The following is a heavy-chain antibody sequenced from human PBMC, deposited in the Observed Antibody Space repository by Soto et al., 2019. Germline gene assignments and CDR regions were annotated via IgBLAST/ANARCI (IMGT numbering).Heavy chain of an antibody. D-gene: IGHD3-16*01. CDR1: GFTFSSYA. J-gene: IGHJ4*02. Sequence: RASLRLSCAASGFTFSSYAMSWVRQAPGKGLEWVSLISATGGGTYYADSVKGRFTISRDNSHNTLYLQVHSLTAEDTAVYYCAKDRRAGGNSAFYFDFWGQGAQVTVSS. CDR3: AKDRRAGGNSAFYFDF. CDR2: ISATGGGT. V-gene: IGHV3-23*01.